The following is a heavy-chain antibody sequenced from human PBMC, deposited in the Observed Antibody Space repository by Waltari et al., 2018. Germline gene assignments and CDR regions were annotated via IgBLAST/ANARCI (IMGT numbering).Heavy chain of an antibody. D-gene: IGHD3-16*01. CDR3: GRGGDGGRGGYYYYMDV. J-gene: IGHJ6*03. CDR1: GGTFSSYA. Sequence: QVQLVQSGAAVKKPGSSVKVSCQASGGTFSSYAISWVRQAPGQGLEWMGGIIHIIGIANYAQKCKGRVTITGDESRSTADVELGRLRAEERGVYWWGRGGDGGRGGYYYYMDVWGKGTTVTVSS. CDR2: IIHIIGIA. V-gene: IGHV1-69*12.